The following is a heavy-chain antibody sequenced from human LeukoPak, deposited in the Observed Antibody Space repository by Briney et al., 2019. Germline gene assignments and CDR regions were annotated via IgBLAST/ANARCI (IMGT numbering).Heavy chain of an antibody. Sequence: GGSLRLSCAASGFTFSSYGMHWVRQAPGKGLEWVAVISYDGSNKYYADSVKGRFTISRDNSKNTLYLQMNSLRAEDTAVYYCARGQDGYNHLDYWGQGTLVTVSS. CDR3: ARGQDGYNHLDY. CDR2: ISYDGSNK. D-gene: IGHD5-24*01. V-gene: IGHV3-30*03. CDR1: GFTFSSYG. J-gene: IGHJ4*02.